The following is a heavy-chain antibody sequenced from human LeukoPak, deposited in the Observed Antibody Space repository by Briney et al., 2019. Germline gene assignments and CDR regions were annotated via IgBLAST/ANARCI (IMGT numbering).Heavy chain of an antibody. J-gene: IGHJ4*02. CDR2: IYYSGST. D-gene: IGHD6-13*01. Sequence: SETLSLTCTVSGGSISSSSYYWGWIRQPPGKGPEWIGSIYYSGSTYYNPSLKSRVTISVDTSKNQFSLKLSSVTAADTAVYYWGRGPYSSGWSGGYFDYGGKGTLVTVSS. V-gene: IGHV4-39*01. CDR3: GRGPYSSGWSGGYFDY. CDR1: GGSISSSSYY.